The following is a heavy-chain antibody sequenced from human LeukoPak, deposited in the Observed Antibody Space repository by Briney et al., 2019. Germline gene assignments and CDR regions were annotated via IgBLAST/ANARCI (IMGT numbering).Heavy chain of an antibody. Sequence: SETLSLTCSVSGGSISSYYWSWIRQPPGKGLEWIGYIYYSGRTNYNPSLKSRVTISVDTSKNQFSLNLTSLTAADTAVYYCARDRKYYYHMDVWGKGTTVTVSS. CDR1: GGSISSYY. D-gene: IGHD1-14*01. CDR3: ARDRKYYYHMDV. CDR2: IYYSGRT. J-gene: IGHJ6*03. V-gene: IGHV4-59*12.